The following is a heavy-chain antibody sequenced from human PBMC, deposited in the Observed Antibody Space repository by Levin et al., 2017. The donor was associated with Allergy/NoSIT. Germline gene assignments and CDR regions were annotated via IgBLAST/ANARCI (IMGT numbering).Heavy chain of an antibody. V-gene: IGHV1-46*01. CDR3: ARDQSYGSGSYYEENDY. D-gene: IGHD3-10*01. J-gene: IGHJ4*02. Sequence: GESLKISCKASGYTFTSYYMHWVRQAPGQGLEWMGIINPSGGSTSYAQKFQGRVTMTRDTSTSTVYMELSSLRSEDTAVYYCARDQSYGSGSYYEENDYWGQGTLVTVSS. CDR1: GYTFTSYY. CDR2: INPSGGST.